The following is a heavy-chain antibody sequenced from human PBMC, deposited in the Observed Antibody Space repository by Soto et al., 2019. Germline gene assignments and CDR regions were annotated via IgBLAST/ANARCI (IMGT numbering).Heavy chain of an antibody. D-gene: IGHD6-13*01. Sequence: VASLKVSCKASGYSFISYGISWVRQAPGQGLEWMGWISAYNGNTNYAQKLQGRVTMTTDTSTSTAFMELRSLRSDDTAVYYCAKDAIAAPGVFDYWGQGTLVTVSS. CDR1: GYSFISYG. V-gene: IGHV1-18*01. CDR2: ISAYNGNT. J-gene: IGHJ4*02. CDR3: AKDAIAAPGVFDY.